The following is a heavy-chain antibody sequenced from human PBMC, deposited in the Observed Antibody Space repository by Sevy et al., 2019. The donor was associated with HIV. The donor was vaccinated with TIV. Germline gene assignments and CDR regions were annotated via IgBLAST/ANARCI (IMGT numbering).Heavy chain of an antibody. J-gene: IGHJ4*02. CDR1: GFPFNNAW. Sequence: GGSLRLSCAAFGFPFNNAWMSWVRQAPGKGLEWVGRIKSKTDGGTTDYATPVKGRFTITRDDSKNTLYLQMKSLKTDETAVYYCTLEGLYCSGGSCYSEGFDTWGQGTLVTVSS. CDR3: TLEGLYCSGGSCYSEGFDT. D-gene: IGHD2-15*01. CDR2: IKSKTDGGTT. V-gene: IGHV3-15*01.